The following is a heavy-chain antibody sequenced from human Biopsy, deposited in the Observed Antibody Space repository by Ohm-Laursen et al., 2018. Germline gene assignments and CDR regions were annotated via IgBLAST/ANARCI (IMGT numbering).Heavy chain of an antibody. CDR1: GFSVTSYD. CDR2: ISANSSHI. CDR3: ARDSCRRAGEGGMDV. D-gene: IGHD6-13*01. J-gene: IGHJ6*02. Sequence: LSCEASGFSVTSYDINWVREAPGQGLEWISYISANSSHIYDADSVRGRFTVARDIAKNSLYLQLNSLRVEDTAVYYCARDSCRRAGEGGMDVWGQGTTVTVSS. V-gene: IGHV3-21*01.